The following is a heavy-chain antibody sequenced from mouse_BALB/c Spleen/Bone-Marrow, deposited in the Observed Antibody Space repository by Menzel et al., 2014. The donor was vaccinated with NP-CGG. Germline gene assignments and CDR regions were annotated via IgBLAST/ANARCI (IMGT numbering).Heavy chain of an antibody. Sequence: VQLQQSGPGLVAPSQSLSITCTVSGFSLTSYGVHWVRQPPGKGLEWLGVIWAGGNTNYNSALMSRLNINKDSSKSQVFLKMDSLQSDDTAMYYCARDTYSGNPYALDYWGQGTSVTVSS. CDR1: GFSLTSYG. D-gene: IGHD2-10*01. CDR2: IWAGGNT. CDR3: ARDTYSGNPYALDY. V-gene: IGHV2-9*02. J-gene: IGHJ4*01.